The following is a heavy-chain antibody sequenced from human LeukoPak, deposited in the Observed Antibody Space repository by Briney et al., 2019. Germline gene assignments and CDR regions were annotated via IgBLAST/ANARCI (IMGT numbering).Heavy chain of an antibody. V-gene: IGHV4-59*08. D-gene: IGHD3-22*01. CDR3: ARQAYDSSGYYSYNWFDP. Sequence: KPSETLSLTCTVSGGSISSYYWSWIRQPPGKGLEWIGYIYYSGSTNYNPSLKSRVTISVDTSKNQFSLKPSSVTAADTAVYYCARQAYDSSGYYSYNWFDPWGQGTLVTVSS. CDR2: IYYSGST. CDR1: GGSISSYY. J-gene: IGHJ5*02.